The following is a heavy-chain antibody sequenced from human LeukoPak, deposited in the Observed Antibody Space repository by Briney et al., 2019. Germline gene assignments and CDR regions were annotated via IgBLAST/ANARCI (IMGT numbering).Heavy chain of an antibody. Sequence: ASVKVSCKASGYTFIDYYMHWVRQAPGQGLEWMGIINPRGGSTTYAQKVQGRVTMTTDTSTSTAYMELRSLRSDDTAVYYCARGALRYGDPSFDYWGQGTLVTVSS. CDR3: ARGALRYGDPSFDY. V-gene: IGHV1-46*01. CDR1: GYTFIDYY. CDR2: INPRGGST. J-gene: IGHJ4*02. D-gene: IGHD4-17*01.